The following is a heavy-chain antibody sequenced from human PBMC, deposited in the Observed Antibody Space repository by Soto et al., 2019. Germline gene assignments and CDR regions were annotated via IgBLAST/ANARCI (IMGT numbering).Heavy chain of an antibody. Sequence: PGGSLRLSCAASGFTFSSYAMHWVRQAPGEGLEWVSLISWDGYSKYYTDSVKGRFTISRDNSRNSLYLQMNSLRTEDTALYYCAKDIAYRGYGGFDPWGLGTLVTVSS. V-gene: IGHV3-43*01. CDR3: AKDIAYRGYGGFDP. CDR1: GFTFSSYA. CDR2: ISWDGYSK. D-gene: IGHD5-12*01. J-gene: IGHJ5*02.